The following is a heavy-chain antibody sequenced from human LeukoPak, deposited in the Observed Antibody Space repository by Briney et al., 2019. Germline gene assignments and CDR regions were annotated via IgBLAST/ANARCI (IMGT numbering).Heavy chain of an antibody. J-gene: IGHJ4*02. D-gene: IGHD1-26*01. CDR2: IDPSDSYT. CDR3: ARHLIVGATDY. Sequence: GESLKISCQASGYIFTSSWIGWARQMPGKGLEWMGRIDPSDSYTNYSPSFQGHVTISADKSISTAYLQWSSLKASDTAMYYCARHLIVGATDYWGQGTLVTVSS. CDR1: GYIFTSSW. V-gene: IGHV5-10-1*01.